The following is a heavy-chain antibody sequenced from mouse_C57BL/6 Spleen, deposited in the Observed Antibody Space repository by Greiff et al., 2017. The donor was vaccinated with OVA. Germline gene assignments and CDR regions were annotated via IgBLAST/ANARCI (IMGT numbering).Heavy chain of an antibody. CDR2: ISSGGSYT. J-gene: IGHJ4*01. Sequence: DVKLVESGGDLVKPGGSLKLSCAASGFTFSSYGMSWVRQTPDKRLEWVATISSGGSYTYYPDRVKGRFTISRDNAKNTVYLQMSSLKSEDTAMYYCARPTSMKDYYDVVSYYAKEYWGQGTSVTFSS. CDR3: ARPTSMKDYYDVVSYYAKEY. D-gene: IGHD1-1*01. CDR1: GFTFSSYG. V-gene: IGHV5-6*02.